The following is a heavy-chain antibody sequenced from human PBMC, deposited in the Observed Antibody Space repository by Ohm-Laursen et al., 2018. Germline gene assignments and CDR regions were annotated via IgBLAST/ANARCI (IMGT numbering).Heavy chain of an antibody. CDR2: INHSGST. Sequence: GTLSLTWAVYGGSFSGYYWSWIRQPPGKGLEWIGEINHSGSTNYNPSLKSRVTISVDTSKNQFSLKLSSVTAADTAVYYCASSQGSSWYHAFDVWGQGTMVTVSS. CDR3: ASSQGSSWYHAFDV. D-gene: IGHD6-13*01. CDR1: GGSFSGYY. J-gene: IGHJ3*01. V-gene: IGHV4-34*01.